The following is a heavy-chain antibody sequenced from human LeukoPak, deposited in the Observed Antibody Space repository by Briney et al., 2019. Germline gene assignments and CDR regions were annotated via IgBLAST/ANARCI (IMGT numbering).Heavy chain of an antibody. CDR1: GFTFSNYG. Sequence: GGSLRLSCAASGFTFSNYGMTWLRQTPAKGLEWVSAISGSGETTYYSDSVKGRFTISRDNSKNTRFLQMNSLRVEDAAMYYCAKTDGYFDQWGQGTLVAVSS. D-gene: IGHD3-22*01. V-gene: IGHV3-23*01. J-gene: IGHJ4*02. CDR3: AKTDGYFDQ. CDR2: ISGSGETT.